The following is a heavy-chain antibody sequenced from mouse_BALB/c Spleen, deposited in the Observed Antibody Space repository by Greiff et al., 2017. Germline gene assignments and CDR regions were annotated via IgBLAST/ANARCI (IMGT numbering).Heavy chain of an antibody. Sequence: EVKLQESGPGLVKPSQSLSLTCSVTGYSITSGYYWNWIRQFPGNKLEWMGYISYDGSNNYNPSLKNRISITRDTSKNQFFLKLNSVTTEDTATYYCAKESLTTADYWGQGTTLTVSS. CDR3: AKESLTTADY. CDR1: GYSITSGYY. CDR2: ISYDGSN. V-gene: IGHV3-6*02. J-gene: IGHJ2*01. D-gene: IGHD1-2*01.